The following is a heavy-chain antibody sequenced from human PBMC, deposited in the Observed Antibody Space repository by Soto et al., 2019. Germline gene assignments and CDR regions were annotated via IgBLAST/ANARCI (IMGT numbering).Heavy chain of an antibody. Sequence: QVQLQESGPGLVKPSETLSLTCTVSGGSISSYYWSWIRQPPGKGLEWIGYIYYSGSTNYNPSLKSRVTISVDTSKNQFSLKLSSVTAADTAVYYCARVHTAMVTGFDYWGQGTLVTVSS. CDR1: GGSISSYY. CDR3: ARVHTAMVTGFDY. V-gene: IGHV4-59*01. J-gene: IGHJ4*02. D-gene: IGHD5-18*01. CDR2: IYYSGST.